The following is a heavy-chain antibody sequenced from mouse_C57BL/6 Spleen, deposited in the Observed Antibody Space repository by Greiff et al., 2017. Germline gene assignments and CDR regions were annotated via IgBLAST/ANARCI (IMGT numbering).Heavy chain of an antibody. Sequence: VQLQQPGTELVKPGASVKLSCKASGYTFTSYWMHWVKQRPGQGLVWIGNINPSNGGTNYNEKFKSKATLTVDKSSSTAYMQLSSLTSEDAAVYYCARSAYDYDEGAGFAYWGQGALVTVSA. CDR1: GYTFTSYW. J-gene: IGHJ3*01. CDR3: ARSAYDYDEGAGFAY. D-gene: IGHD2-4*01. CDR2: INPSNGGT. V-gene: IGHV1-53*01.